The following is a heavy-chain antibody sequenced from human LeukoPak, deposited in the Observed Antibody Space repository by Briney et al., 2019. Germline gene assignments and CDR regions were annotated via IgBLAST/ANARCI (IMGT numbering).Heavy chain of an antibody. Sequence: GGSLRLSCTASGFTFGDYPMSWVRQAPGKGLEWVGFIRGKAYGGTTEYAASVRGRITISRDDSKNTLYLQMNSLKTEDTAVYYCTTDFSGAYQLQAGVHYFDYWGQGTLVTVSS. J-gene: IGHJ4*02. CDR1: GFTFGDYP. CDR3: TTDFSGAYQLQAGVHYFDY. V-gene: IGHV3-49*04. D-gene: IGHD2-2*01. CDR2: IRGKAYGGTT.